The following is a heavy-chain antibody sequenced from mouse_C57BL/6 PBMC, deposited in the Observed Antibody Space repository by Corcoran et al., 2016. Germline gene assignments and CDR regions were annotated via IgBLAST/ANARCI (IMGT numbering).Heavy chain of an antibody. CDR1: GYSITSGYY. D-gene: IGHD2-1*01. CDR2: ISYDGSN. CDR3: AREGIYYGNYYFDY. J-gene: IGHJ2*01. V-gene: IGHV3-6*01. Sequence: DVQLQESGPGLVKPSQSLSLTCSVTGYSITSGYYWNWIRQFPGNKLEWMGYISYDGSNNYNPSLKNRISITRDTSKNQFFLKLNSVTTEDTATYYCAREGIYYGNYYFDYWGQGTTLTVSS.